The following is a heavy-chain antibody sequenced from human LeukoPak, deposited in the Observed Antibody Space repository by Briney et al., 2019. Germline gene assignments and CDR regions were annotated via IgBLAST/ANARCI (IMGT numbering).Heavy chain of an antibody. V-gene: IGHV4-39*02. Sequence: SETLSLTCTVSGDSISRSTYYWAWIRQPPGKGLEWIGSVYYGRSPHFNPSLESRATISVDTSKNHFSLKMSSVTAADTAVYYCARSSGTGTFSYWGQGTLVTVSS. CDR1: GDSISRSTYY. J-gene: IGHJ4*02. CDR2: VYYGRSP. D-gene: IGHD6-25*01. CDR3: ARSSGTGTFSY.